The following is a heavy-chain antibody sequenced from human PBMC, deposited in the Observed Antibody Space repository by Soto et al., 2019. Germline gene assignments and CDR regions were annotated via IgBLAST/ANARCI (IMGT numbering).Heavy chain of an antibody. J-gene: IGHJ3*02. CDR1: GFTFSSYS. V-gene: IGHV3-21*01. CDR2: ISSSSSYI. D-gene: IGHD6-19*01. CDR3: ARDYFLAVWGKTDAFDI. Sequence: GGSLRLSCAASGFTFSSYSMNWVRQAPGKGLEWVSSISSSSSYIYYADSVKGRFTISRDNAKNSLYLQMNSLRAEDTAVYYCARDYFLAVWGKTDAFDIWGQGTMVTVSS.